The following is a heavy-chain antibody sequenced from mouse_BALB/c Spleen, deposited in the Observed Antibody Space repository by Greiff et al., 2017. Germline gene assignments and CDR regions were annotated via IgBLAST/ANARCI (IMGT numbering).Heavy chain of an antibody. CDR1: GFTFSSFG. D-gene: IGHD2-14*01. CDR2: ISSGSSTI. Sequence: EVQRVESGGGLVQPGGSRKLSCAASGFTFSSFGMHWVRQAPEKGLEWVAYISSGSSTIYYADTVKGRFTISRDNPKNTLFLQMTSLRSEDTAMYYCARYYRYDGYAMDYWGQGTSVTVSS. CDR3: ARYYRYDGYAMDY. J-gene: IGHJ4*01. V-gene: IGHV5-17*02.